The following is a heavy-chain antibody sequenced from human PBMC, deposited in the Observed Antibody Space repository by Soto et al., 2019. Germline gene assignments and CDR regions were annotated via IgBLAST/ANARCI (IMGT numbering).Heavy chain of an antibody. J-gene: IGHJ4*02. CDR3: ARTLDVVVVAATPAGLFCY. Sequence: SETLSLTCTVSGGSISSSSYYWGWIRQPPGKGLEWIGSIYYSGSTYYNPSLKSRVTISVDTSKNQFSLKLSSVTAADTAVYYCARTLDVVVVAATPAGLFCYWGQGTLVTVSS. CDR2: IYYSGST. CDR1: GGSISSSSYY. D-gene: IGHD2-15*01. V-gene: IGHV4-39*01.